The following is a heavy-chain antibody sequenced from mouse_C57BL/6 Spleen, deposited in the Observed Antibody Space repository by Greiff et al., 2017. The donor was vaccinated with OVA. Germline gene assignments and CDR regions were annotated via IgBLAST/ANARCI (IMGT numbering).Heavy chain of an antibody. CDR1: GFTFSDYY. Sequence: DVMLVESEGGLVQPGSSMKLSCTASGFTFSDYYMSWVRQVPEKGLEWVANINYDGSSTYYLDSLKSRFIISRDTAKNILYLQMSSLKSEDTATYYCARYSNYEAMDYWGQGTTVTVSS. CDR3: ARYSNYEAMDY. D-gene: IGHD2-5*01. V-gene: IGHV5-16*01. J-gene: IGHJ4*01. CDR2: INYDGSST.